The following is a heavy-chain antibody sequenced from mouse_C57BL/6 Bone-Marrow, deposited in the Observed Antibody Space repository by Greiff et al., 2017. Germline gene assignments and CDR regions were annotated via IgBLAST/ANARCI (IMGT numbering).Heavy chain of an antibody. CDR3: ARRLVLDY. J-gene: IGHJ2*01. CDR2: IRSGSSTI. Sequence: EVQVVEPGGGLVKPGASLKLSCAASGFTFTDYGMHWVRQAPEQGLEWVAYIRSGSSTIYYAHTFKGRFTISRDNAKNTLFLQLTSLRSEDTAMYYCARRLVLDYWGQGTTLTVSS. V-gene: IGHV5-17*01. D-gene: IGHD2-2*01. CDR1: GFTFTDYG.